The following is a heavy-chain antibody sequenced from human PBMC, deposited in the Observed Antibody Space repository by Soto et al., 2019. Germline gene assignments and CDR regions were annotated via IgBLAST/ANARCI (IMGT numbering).Heavy chain of an antibody. CDR2: ISGRGGTT. V-gene: IGHV3-23*01. CDR3: AQGATSTSGSYYYYYGMDV. D-gene: IGHD1-26*01. Sequence: EVQLLESGGGLVQPGGSLRLSCAASGFTFSNYAMTWVRRAPGKGLEWVSAISGRGGTTYYADSVKGRFTISRDNCQNTLYLQMNRLRAEDTAVYYCAQGATSTSGSYYYYYGMDVWGQGTAVTVSS. CDR1: GFTFSNYA. J-gene: IGHJ6*02.